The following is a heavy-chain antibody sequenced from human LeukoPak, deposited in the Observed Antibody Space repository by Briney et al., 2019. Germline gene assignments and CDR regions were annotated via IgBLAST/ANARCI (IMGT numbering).Heavy chain of an antibody. CDR3: ARHSSTWYSAFDI. D-gene: IGHD6-13*01. CDR1: GFTFSSYE. CDR2: ISSSGSTI. Sequence: GGSLRLSCAASGFTFSSYEMNWVRQAPGKGLEWVSYISSSGSTIYYADSVKGRFTISRDNAKNFLYLQMNSLRAEDTAVYYCARHSSTWYSAFDIWGQGTMVTVSS. J-gene: IGHJ3*02. V-gene: IGHV3-48*03.